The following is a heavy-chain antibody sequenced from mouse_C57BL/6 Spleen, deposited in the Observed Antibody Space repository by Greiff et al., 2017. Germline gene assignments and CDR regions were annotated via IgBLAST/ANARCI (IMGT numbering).Heavy chain of an antibody. J-gene: IGHJ2*01. CDR2: IDPSDSYT. Sequence: VKLQQPGAELVMPGASVKLSCKASGYTFTSYWMHWVKQRPGQGLEWIGEIDPSDSYTNYNQKFKGKSTLTVDKSSSTAYMQLSSLTSEDSAVYYCARSRDSNYYFDYWGQGTTLTVSS. CDR1: GYTFTSYW. CDR3: ARSRDSNYYFDY. V-gene: IGHV1-69*01. D-gene: IGHD2-5*01.